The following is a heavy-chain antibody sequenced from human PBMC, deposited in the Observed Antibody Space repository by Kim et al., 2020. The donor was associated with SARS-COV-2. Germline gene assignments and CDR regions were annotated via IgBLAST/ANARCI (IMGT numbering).Heavy chain of an antibody. D-gene: IGHD2-15*01. V-gene: IGHV3-23*01. CDR3: ASSTGYCSGGSCYSVMDV. J-gene: IGHJ6*02. Sequence: GRFTISRDNSKNTLYLQMNSLRAEDTAVYYCASSTGYCSGGSCYSVMDVWGQGTTVTVSS.